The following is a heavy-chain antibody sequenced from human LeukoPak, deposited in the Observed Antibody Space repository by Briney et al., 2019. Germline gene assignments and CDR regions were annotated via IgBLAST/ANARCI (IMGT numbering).Heavy chain of an antibody. CDR1: GCTFSSYA. J-gene: IGHJ4*02. CDR3: ARDPNYDYVWGSYQNNFDY. Sequence: EASVKVSCKGSGCTFSSYAISWVRQAPGQGLEWMGWISAYNGNTNYAQKLQGRVTMTTDTSTSTAYTELRSLRSDDTAVYYCARDPNYDYVWGSYQNNFDYWGQGTLVTVSS. CDR2: ISAYNGNT. V-gene: IGHV1-18*01. D-gene: IGHD3-16*02.